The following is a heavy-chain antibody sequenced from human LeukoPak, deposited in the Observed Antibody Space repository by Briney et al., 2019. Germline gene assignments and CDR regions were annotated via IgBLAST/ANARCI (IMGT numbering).Heavy chain of an antibody. Sequence: SETLSLTCTVSGGSISSHYWSWIRQPPGKGLEWIGYIYYSGGTNYNPSLKSRVTISVDTSKNQFSLQLSSVTAADTAVYYCARDVIVGATTNYYYMDVWGKGTTV. D-gene: IGHD1-26*01. J-gene: IGHJ6*03. CDR1: GGSISSHY. V-gene: IGHV4-59*11. CDR2: IYYSGGT. CDR3: ARDVIVGATTNYYYMDV.